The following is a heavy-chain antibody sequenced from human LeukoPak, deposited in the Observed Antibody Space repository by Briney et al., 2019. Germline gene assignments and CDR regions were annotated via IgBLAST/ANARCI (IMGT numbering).Heavy chain of an antibody. CDR1: GFTFDDYA. CDR3: AKDIYYDSSGPFDY. V-gene: IGHV3-9*01. D-gene: IGHD3-22*01. Sequence: GGSLRLSCAASGFTFDDYAMHWVRQAPGKGLEWVSGISWNSGSIGYADSVKGRFTISRDNAKNSLYLQMNSLRAEDTASYYCAKDIYYDSSGPFDYWGQGTLVTVSS. CDR2: ISWNSGSI. J-gene: IGHJ4*02.